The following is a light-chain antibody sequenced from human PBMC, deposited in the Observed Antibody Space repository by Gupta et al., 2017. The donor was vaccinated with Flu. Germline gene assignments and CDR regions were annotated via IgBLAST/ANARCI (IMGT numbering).Light chain of an antibody. CDR3: MQALQTPLT. CDR2: LGS. CDR1: QSLLQSTGYNY. J-gene: IGKJ4*01. Sequence: ISCRSSQSLLQSTGYNYLDWYLQKPGQSPQLLIYLGSTRASGVPDRFSGSGSGTDFTLKISRVEAEDVGVYFCMQALQTPLTFGGWTKVEIQ. V-gene: IGKV2-28*01.